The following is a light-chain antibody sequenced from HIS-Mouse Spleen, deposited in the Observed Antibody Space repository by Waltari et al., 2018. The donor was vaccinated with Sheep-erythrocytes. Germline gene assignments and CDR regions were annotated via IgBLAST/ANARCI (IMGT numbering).Light chain of an antibody. Sequence: QSALTQPRSVSGSPGQSVTISCTGTSSDVGGYNYVSWYQQHPGKAPKLMIYDVSKRPSGVLDRFSGSKSGNTDSLTISGLQAEDEADYYCCSYAGSYTFWVFGGGTKLTVL. CDR3: CSYAGSYTFWV. V-gene: IGLV2-11*01. CDR1: SSDVGGYNY. CDR2: DVS. J-gene: IGLJ3*02.